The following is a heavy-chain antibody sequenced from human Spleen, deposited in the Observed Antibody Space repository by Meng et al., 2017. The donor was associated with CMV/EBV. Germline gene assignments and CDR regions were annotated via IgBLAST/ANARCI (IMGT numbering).Heavy chain of an antibody. CDR3: AALPNSWFDP. CDR1: ADTFRSYT. Sequence: SCKAAADTFRSYTITWVRQGPGQGLEWMRRIIPMLRIANYAQKFQGRITITANTSTSTVYMELSSLRSDDTAVYYCAALPNSWFDPWGQGTLVTVSS. J-gene: IGHJ5*02. CDR2: IIPMLRIA. V-gene: IGHV1-69*02.